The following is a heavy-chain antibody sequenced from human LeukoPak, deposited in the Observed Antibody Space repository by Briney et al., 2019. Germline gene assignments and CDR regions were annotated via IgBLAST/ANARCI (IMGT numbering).Heavy chain of an antibody. Sequence: SETLSLTCTVSGYSISSGYYWGWIRQPPGKGLEWIGSIYHSGSTYYNPSLKSRATISVDTSKNQFSLKLSSVTAADTAVYYCATDSGWYGGQRFDYWGQGTLVTVSS. V-gene: IGHV4-38-2*02. J-gene: IGHJ4*02. CDR3: ATDSGWYGGQRFDY. D-gene: IGHD6-19*01. CDR1: GYSISSGYY. CDR2: IYHSGST.